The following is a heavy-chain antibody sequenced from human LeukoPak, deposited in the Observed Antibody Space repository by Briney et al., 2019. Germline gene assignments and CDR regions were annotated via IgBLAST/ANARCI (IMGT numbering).Heavy chain of an antibody. V-gene: IGHV4-38-2*01. CDR3: ARHVTVVVPAARIDY. CDR1: GYSISSGYY. D-gene: IGHD2-2*01. J-gene: IGHJ4*02. CDR2: IYHSGST. Sequence: SETLSFTCAVSGYSISSGYYWGWIRQPPGKGLEWIGSIYHSGSTYYNPSLKSRVTISVDTSKNQFSLKLSSVTAADTAVYYCARHVTVVVPAARIDYWGQGTLVTVSS.